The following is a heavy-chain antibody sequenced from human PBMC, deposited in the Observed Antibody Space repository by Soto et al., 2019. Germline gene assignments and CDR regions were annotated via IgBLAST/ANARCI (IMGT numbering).Heavy chain of an antibody. CDR1: GYTFTSYA. J-gene: IGHJ4*02. V-gene: IGHV1-3*01. Sequence: ASVKVSCKASGYTFTSYAMHWVRQAPGQRLEWMGWINAGNGNTKYSQKFQGRVTITRDTSASTAYMELSSLRSEDTAVYYCASGRGEVGATAYFDYWGQGTLVTVSS. D-gene: IGHD1-26*01. CDR2: INAGNGNT. CDR3: ASGRGEVGATAYFDY.